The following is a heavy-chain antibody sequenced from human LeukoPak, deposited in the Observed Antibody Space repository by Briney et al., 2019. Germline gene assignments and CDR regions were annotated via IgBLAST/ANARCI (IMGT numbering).Heavy chain of an antibody. CDR3: ARGGGYYKYYYYYYMVV. Sequence: GASVRVSCKASGYTFTSYDINWVRQATGQGLEWMGWMNPNSGNTGYAQKFQGRVTMTRNTSISTAYMELSSLRSEDTAVYYWARGGGYYKYYYYYYMVVWGKGTTVTVSS. J-gene: IGHJ6*03. V-gene: IGHV1-8*01. CDR2: MNPNSGNT. CDR1: GYTFTSYD. D-gene: IGHD3-22*01.